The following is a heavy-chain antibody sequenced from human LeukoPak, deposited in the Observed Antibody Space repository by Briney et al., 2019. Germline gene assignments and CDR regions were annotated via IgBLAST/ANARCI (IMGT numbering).Heavy chain of an antibody. V-gene: IGHV3-48*03. D-gene: IGHD3-22*01. CDR3: TRDRYYYDSSDHPYYFDY. Sequence: GGSLRLSCAASGFTFSSYEMNWVRQAPGKGLEWVSYISSSGSIIYYADSVKGRFIISRDNAKNSLYLQMNSLRAEDTAVYYCTRDRYYYDSSDHPYYFDYWGQGTLVTVSS. J-gene: IGHJ4*02. CDR2: ISSSGSII. CDR1: GFTFSSYE.